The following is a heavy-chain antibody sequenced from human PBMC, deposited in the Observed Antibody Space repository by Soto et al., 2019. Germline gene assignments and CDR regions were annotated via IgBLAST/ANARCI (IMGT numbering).Heavy chain of an antibody. CDR2: ISFSGVT. Sequence: QVQLQESGPGLVEPSQTLSLTCTVSGGSISSAGYYWSWLRQRPGKGLEWIGYISFSGVTYYNRSLDSRVTMAGDTSKNQFSLRLSSVTAADTAVYYCAGDPCRTPPDAAFGVWGQGTKGSVSS. CDR3: AGDPCRTPPDAAFGV. D-gene: IGHD1-1*01. V-gene: IGHV4-31*03. CDR1: GGSISSAGYY. J-gene: IGHJ3*01.